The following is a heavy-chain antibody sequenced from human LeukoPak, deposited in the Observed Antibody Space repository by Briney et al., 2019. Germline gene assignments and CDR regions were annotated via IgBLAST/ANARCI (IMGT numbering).Heavy chain of an antibody. J-gene: IGHJ4*02. CDR1: GGTFSSYA. D-gene: IGHD3-10*01. CDR2: IIPILGIA. Sequence: GASVKVSCKASGGTFSSYAISWVRQAPGQGLEWMGRIIPILGIANYAQKFQGRVTITADKSTSTAYMELSSLRSEDTAVYYCASGSRSGGPLLWFGDSLDYWGQGTLVTVSS. V-gene: IGHV1-69*04. CDR3: ASGSRSGGPLLWFGDSLDY.